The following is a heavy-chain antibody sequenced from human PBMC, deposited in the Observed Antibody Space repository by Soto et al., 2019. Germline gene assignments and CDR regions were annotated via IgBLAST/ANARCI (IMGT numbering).Heavy chain of an antibody. V-gene: IGHV3-23*01. CDR3: AKMSRALYADY. CDR2: ISGGGDGA. Sequence: EVQLLDSGGGLVQRGGSLRLSCAAFGFTFSNYAMTWVRQAPGKGLEWVSSISGGGDGAYYADSVQGRFIISRDNSRNTLSLQMNSLGAEDTALYYCAKMSRALYADYWGQGTLVTVSS. CDR1: GFTFSNYA. J-gene: IGHJ4*02. D-gene: IGHD2-2*01.